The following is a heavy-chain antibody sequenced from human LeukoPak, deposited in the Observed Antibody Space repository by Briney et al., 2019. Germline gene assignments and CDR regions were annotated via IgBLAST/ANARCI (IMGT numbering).Heavy chain of an antibody. D-gene: IGHD2-2*03. J-gene: IGHJ4*02. CDR2: ISYSGSI. CDR3: ARAGYSSRNLDY. V-gene: IGHV4-59*01. Sequence: SETLSLTCTVSGGSMSSLYWSWIRQSPGKGLEWIGYISYSGSINYNPSLKSRVTISIDTSKKQFSLKLSSMTAADTAVYYCARAGYSSRNLDYWGQGTLVTVSS. CDR1: GGSMSSLY.